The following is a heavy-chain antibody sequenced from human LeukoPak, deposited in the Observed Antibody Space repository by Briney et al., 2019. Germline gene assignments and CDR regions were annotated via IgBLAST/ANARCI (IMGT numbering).Heavy chain of an antibody. CDR1: GGSISSGGYY. CDR2: IYHSGST. J-gene: IGHJ4*02. V-gene: IGHV4-30-2*01. Sequence: PSETLSLTCTVSGGSISSGGYYWSWIRQPPGKGLEWIGYIYHSGSTYYNPSLKSRVTISVDRSKNQFSLKLSSVTAADTAVYYCARDRPGGSSLDYWGQGTLVTVSS. CDR3: ARDRPGGSSLDY. D-gene: IGHD6-13*01.